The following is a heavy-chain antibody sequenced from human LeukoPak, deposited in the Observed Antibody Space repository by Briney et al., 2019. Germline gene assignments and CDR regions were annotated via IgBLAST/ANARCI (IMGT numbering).Heavy chain of an antibody. CDR2: INRDGRST. Sequence: GGSLRLSCAASGFAFSSYRMHWVRQAPGKGLVWVSSINRDGRSTSYADSVKGRFTISRDNAENTAHLQMNSLRAEDTAVYYCARGNSYGMDVWGQGTTVTVSS. CDR1: GFAFSSYR. V-gene: IGHV3-74*01. CDR3: ARGNSYGMDV. J-gene: IGHJ6*02.